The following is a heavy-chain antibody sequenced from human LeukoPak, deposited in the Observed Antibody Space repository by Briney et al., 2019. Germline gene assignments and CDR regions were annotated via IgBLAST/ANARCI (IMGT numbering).Heavy chain of an antibody. J-gene: IGHJ6*03. D-gene: IGHD2-2*01. CDR2: IYSGGST. Sequence: SGGSLRLSCAASGFTVSSNYMSWVRQAPGKGLEWVSVIYSGGSTHYADSVKGRFTISRDNSKSTLYLQMNNLRAEDTAVYYCAKHWSYCSTTSCFFNYYYYYMDVWGKGTRVTVSS. CDR1: GFTVSSNY. CDR3: AKHWSYCSTTSCFFNYYYYYMDV. V-gene: IGHV3-53*01.